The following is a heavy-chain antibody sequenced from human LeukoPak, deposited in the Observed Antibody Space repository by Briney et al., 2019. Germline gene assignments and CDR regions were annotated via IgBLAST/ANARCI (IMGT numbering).Heavy chain of an antibody. CDR2: ISYDGSNK. D-gene: IGHD6-6*01. V-gene: IGHV3-30*03. J-gene: IGHJ4*02. Sequence: PGRSLRLSCAASGFTFSSYGMHWVRQAPGKGLEWVAVISYDGSNKYYADSVKGRFTISRDNSKNTLYLQMNSLRAEDTAVYYCAISYSSSSGWGQGTLVTVSS. CDR3: AISYSSSSG. CDR1: GFTFSSYG.